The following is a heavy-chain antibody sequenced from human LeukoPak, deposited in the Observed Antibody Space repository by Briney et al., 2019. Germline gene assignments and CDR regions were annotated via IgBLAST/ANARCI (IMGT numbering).Heavy chain of an antibody. CDR3: ARGGWYPESFQH. J-gene: IGHJ1*01. CDR2: NYYSGST. CDR1: GGSISSYH. Sequence: SETLPLTCCVSGGSISSYHWNWIRQPPGKGLEGIGYNYYSGSTNYNPSLKSRVTISVDTSKNQFSLKLSSVTAADTAVYYCARGGWYPESFQHWGQGALVTVSS. D-gene: IGHD6-19*01. V-gene: IGHV4-59*01.